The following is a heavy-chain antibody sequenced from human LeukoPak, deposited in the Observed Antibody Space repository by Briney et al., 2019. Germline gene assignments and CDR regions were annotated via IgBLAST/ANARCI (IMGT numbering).Heavy chain of an antibody. CDR2: IKPDSGAT. V-gene: IGHV1-2*02. J-gene: IGHJ4*02. CDR1: GYTFTVHY. Sequence: ASVKVSCKASGYTFTVHYLHWLRQAPGQGLEWMGWIKPDSGATNFAHNFQGRVTLTSDTSINTAYMELSSLTSDDTAMYYCARDHDYGPDYWGRGTLVTVS. CDR3: ARDHDYGPDY. D-gene: IGHD4/OR15-4a*01.